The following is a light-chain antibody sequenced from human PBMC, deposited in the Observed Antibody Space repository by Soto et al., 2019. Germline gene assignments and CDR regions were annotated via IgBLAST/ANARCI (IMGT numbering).Light chain of an antibody. CDR3: QQLNSYPL. V-gene: IGKV1-9*01. CDR1: QGISSY. Sequence: DIQLTQSPSFLSASVGDRVTITCRASQGISSYLAWYQQKPGKAPKLLIYAASTLQSGVPSRFSGSGSGTEFTLTISSRQPEDFATYYCQQLNSYPLFGGGTKVEIK. CDR2: AAS. J-gene: IGKJ4*01.